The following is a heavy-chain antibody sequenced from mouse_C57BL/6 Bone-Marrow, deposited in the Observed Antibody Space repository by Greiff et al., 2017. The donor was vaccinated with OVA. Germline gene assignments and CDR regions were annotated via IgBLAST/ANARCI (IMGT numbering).Heavy chain of an antibody. CDR3: VRRTTYRGFAC. CDR2: IRSKSNNYAT. CDR1: GFSFNTYA. Sequence: EVKVEESGGGLVQPKGSLKLSCAASGFSFNTYAMNWVRQAPGKGLEWVARIRSKSNNYATYYADSVKDRFTISRDDSESMLYLQMNNLKTEDTAMYYCVRRTTYRGFACWGQGTLVTVSA. V-gene: IGHV10-1*01. D-gene: IGHD5-5*01. J-gene: IGHJ3*01.